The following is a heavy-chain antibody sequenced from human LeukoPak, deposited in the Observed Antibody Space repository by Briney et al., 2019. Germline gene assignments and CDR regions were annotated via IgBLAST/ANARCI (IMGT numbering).Heavy chain of an antibody. D-gene: IGHD6-13*01. Sequence: GGSLRLSCAASGFTVSSNYMSWVRQAPGKGLEWVSVIYSGGSTYHADSVKGRFTISRDNSKNTLYFQMNSLRAEDTAVYYCAREGSSWYRGTFDYWGQGTLVTVSS. V-gene: IGHV3-53*01. CDR3: AREGSSWYRGTFDY. J-gene: IGHJ4*02. CDR2: IYSGGST. CDR1: GFTVSSNY.